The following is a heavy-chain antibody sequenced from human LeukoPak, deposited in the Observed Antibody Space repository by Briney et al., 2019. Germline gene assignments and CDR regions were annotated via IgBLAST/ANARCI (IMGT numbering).Heavy chain of an antibody. CDR3: ARDDLGYSSINTFDY. CDR2: ISSSSSYI. CDR1: GLTFSSYS. Sequence: GGSLRLSCAASGLTFSSYSMNWVRQAPGKGLEWVSSISSSSSYIYYADSVKGRFTISRDNAKNSLYLQMNSLRAEDTAVYYCARDDLGYSSINTFDYWGQGTLVTVSS. J-gene: IGHJ4*02. D-gene: IGHD5-18*01. V-gene: IGHV3-21*01.